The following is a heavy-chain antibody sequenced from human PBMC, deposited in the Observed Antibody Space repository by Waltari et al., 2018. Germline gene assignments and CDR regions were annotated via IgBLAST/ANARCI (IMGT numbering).Heavy chain of an antibody. V-gene: IGHV4-39*06. CDR1: GGSLTIRNSF. CDR3: VRDRERVALLNWFDP. Sequence: RLQLQESGPGLLKPSETLSLTRTASGGSLTIRNSFWGWNRQPPVKGREGIGSINNCGNTYYNPSLKNGVIISVDRSKNQFSLKVNSVTAADTAVYYCVRDRERVALLNWFDPWGQGTLVTVSS. CDR2: INNCGNT. J-gene: IGHJ5*02. D-gene: IGHD2-15*01.